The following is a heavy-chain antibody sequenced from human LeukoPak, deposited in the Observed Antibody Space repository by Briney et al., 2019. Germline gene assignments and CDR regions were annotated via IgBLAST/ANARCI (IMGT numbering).Heavy chain of an antibody. V-gene: IGHV1-18*01. CDR1: GYTFTSYG. D-gene: IGHD6-19*01. J-gene: IGHJ6*02. CDR3: ARERAGSNDYYYYYGTDV. CDR2: ISAYNGNT. Sequence: ASVKVSCKASGYTFTSYGISWVRQAPGQGLEWMGWISAYNGNTNYAQKLQGRVTMTTDTSTSTAYMELRSLRSDDTAVYYCARERAGSNDYYYYYGTDVWGQGTTVTVS.